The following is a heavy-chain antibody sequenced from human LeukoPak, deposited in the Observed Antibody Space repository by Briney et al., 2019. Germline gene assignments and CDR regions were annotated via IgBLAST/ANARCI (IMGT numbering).Heavy chain of an antibody. J-gene: IGHJ4*02. CDR3: AKDSSSWYFDY. D-gene: IGHD6-13*01. CDR1: GFTFSDHY. CDR2: ISGSGGST. V-gene: IGHV3-23*01. Sequence: PGGSLRLSCVASGFTFSDHYMDWVRQAPGKGLEWVSAISGSGGSTYYADSVKGRFTISRDNSKNTLYLQMNSLRAEDTAVYYCAKDSSSWYFDYWGQGTLVTVSS.